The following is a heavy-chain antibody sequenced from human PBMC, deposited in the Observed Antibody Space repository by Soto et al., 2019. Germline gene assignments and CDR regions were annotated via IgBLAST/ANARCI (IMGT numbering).Heavy chain of an antibody. CDR2: INTLSGDT. V-gene: IGHV1-2*02. J-gene: IGHJ4*02. CDR1: GYTFSGYY. CDR3: ARSLLNVILPLGY. D-gene: IGHD3-3*02. Sequence: QVQLVQSGAEVKKPGASVKVSCKASGYTFSGYYMHWVRQAPGQGLEWMGWINTLSGDTSFPQKFQGRLVMTSDTSIDTAVIEVSRLTSDDTAIYYCARSLLNVILPLGYWGQGTLVSVSS.